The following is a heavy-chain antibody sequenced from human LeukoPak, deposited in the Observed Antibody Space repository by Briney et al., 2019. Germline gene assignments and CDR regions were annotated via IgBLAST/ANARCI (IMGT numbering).Heavy chain of an antibody. CDR2: IYYSGST. V-gene: IGHV4-59*01. Sequence: PSETLSPTCTVSGGSISSYYWSWIRQPPGKGLEWIGYIYYSGSTNYNPSLKSRVTISVDTSKNQFSLKLSSVTAADTAVYYCARGAGSFDYWGQGTLVTVSS. D-gene: IGHD3-10*01. CDR1: GGSISSYY. CDR3: ARGAGSFDY. J-gene: IGHJ4*02.